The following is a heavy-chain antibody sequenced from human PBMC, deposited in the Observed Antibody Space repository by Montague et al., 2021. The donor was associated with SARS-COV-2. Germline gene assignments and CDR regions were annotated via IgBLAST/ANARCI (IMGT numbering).Heavy chain of an antibody. CDR1: GFTFSSYE. Sequence: SLRLSCAASGFTFSSYEMNWVRQAPGKGLEWVSYISSSGSTIYXXXSXXXRFTISRDNAKNSLYLQMNSLRAEATAVSYCARAAAYVLVTNRNYDYWGQGTLVTVSS. CDR3: ARAAAYVLVTNRNYDY. J-gene: IGHJ4*02. D-gene: IGHD2/OR15-2a*01. CDR2: ISSSGSTI. V-gene: IGHV3-48*03.